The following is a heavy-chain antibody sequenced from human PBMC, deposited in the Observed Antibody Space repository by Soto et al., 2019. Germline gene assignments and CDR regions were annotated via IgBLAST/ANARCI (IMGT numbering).Heavy chain of an antibody. V-gene: IGHV4-31*03. CDR2: IYYSGST. J-gene: IGHJ5*02. CDR1: GGSISSGGYY. CDR3: ARDIAKPNNWFDP. Sequence: PSETLSLTCSVSGGSISSGGYYWSWIRQHPGKGLEWIGYIYYSGSTYYNPSLKSRVTISVDTSKNQFSLKLSYVTAADTAMYYCARDIAKPNNWFDPWGQGTLVTVSS.